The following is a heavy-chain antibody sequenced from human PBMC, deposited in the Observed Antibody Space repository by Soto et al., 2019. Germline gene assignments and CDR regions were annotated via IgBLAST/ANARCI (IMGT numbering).Heavy chain of an antibody. V-gene: IGHV4-31*03. CDR1: GGSISSGGYY. D-gene: IGHD2-2*01. J-gene: IGHJ4*02. Sequence: QVQLQESGPGLVKPSQTLSLTCTVSGGSISSGGYYWSWIRQHPGKGLEWIGYIYYSGSTYYNPSLKSXXTXSXVTSKNQFSLKLSSVTAADTAVYYCARHNQLLFFDYWGQGTLVTVSS. CDR2: IYYSGST. CDR3: ARHNQLLFFDY.